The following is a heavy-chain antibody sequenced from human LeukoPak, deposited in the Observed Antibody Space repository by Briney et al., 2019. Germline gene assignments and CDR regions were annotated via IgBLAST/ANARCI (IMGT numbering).Heavy chain of an antibody. V-gene: IGHV3-48*03. CDR2: IVSSGSTI. CDR1: GFTFSSYD. CDR3: ARVLGASPFDY. J-gene: IGHJ4*02. D-gene: IGHD1-26*01. Sequence: GGSLRLSCAASGFTFSSYDMNWVRQAPGKGLEWVSNIVSSGSTIYYADSVKGRFTISRDNAKNSLYLQMNSLRADDTGVYFCARVLGASPFDYWGQGTLVTVSS.